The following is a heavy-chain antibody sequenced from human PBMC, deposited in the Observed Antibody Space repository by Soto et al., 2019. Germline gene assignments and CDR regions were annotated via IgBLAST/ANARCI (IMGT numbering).Heavy chain of an antibody. J-gene: IGHJ5*02. CDR2: MNPNSGNT. Sequence: QVQLVQSGAEVKKPGASVKVSCKASGYTFTSYDINWVRQATGHGLEWMGWMNPNSGNTVYAQKFKGRVTRTRDTSISKAYMERSSLRSEDTAVYCCARESNGTTSNGFDPWCQGTLVTVSS. D-gene: IGHD1-7*01. CDR1: GYTFTSYD. CDR3: ARESNGTTSNGFDP. V-gene: IGHV1-8*01.